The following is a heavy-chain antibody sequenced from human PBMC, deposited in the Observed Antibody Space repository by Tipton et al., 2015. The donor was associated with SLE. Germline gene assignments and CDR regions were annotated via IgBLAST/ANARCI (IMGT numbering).Heavy chain of an antibody. D-gene: IGHD4-23*01. V-gene: IGHV3-23*01. CDR1: GFTFSSYG. CDR3: TKTPSYGGTSERAGSLQADVDD. J-gene: IGHJ4*02. CDR2: LSGSGGST. Sequence: SLRLSCAASGFTFSSYGMSWVRQAPGQGLEWVSALSGSGGSTYSADSVKGRFTISRDSSKNSLYLQTNSLRAEDTAVYYCTKTPSYGGTSERAGSLQADVDDGGQGSRVPGSS.